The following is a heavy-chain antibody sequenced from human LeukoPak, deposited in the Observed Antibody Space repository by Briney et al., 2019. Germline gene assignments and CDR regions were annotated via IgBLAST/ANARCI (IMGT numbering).Heavy chain of an antibody. Sequence: PGGSLRLSCAASGFTFSSYWMTWVRQAPGKGLEWVANIKDDGRQKYYLESVKGRLTISRDNTKNSVFLQMSSLRPEDTAVYYCATDGAHGWIFWGQGTLVTVSS. J-gene: IGHJ4*02. D-gene: IGHD3-3*01. CDR2: IKDDGRQK. V-gene: IGHV3-7*01. CDR3: ATDGAHGWIF. CDR1: GFTFSSYW.